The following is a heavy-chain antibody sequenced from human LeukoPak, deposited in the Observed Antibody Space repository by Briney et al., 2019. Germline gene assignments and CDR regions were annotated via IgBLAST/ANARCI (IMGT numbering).Heavy chain of an antibody. CDR2: IYYSGST. J-gene: IGHJ5*02. D-gene: IGHD3-3*01. V-gene: IGHV4-39*01. Sequence: PSETLSLTCTVSGGSISSSSYYWGWIRQPPGKGLEWIGSIYYSGSTYYNPSLKSRVTISVDTSKNQFSLKLSSVTAADTAVYYCARHDPDFWSGYSASWFDPWGQGTLVTVSS. CDR1: GGSISSSSYY. CDR3: ARHDPDFWSGYSASWFDP.